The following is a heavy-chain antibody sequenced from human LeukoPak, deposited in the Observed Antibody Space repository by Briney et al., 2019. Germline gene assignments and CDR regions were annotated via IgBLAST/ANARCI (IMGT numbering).Heavy chain of an antibody. CDR3: ARVLGAHRYGSIDH. CDR1: GYTFTTYY. D-gene: IGHD5-18*01. CDR2: INPSSGST. J-gene: IGHJ4*02. Sequence: ASVKVSCKASGYTFTTYYMHWVRQAPGQGLEWMGIINPSSGSTSYAQKFQGRVTMTRDTSTSTVYMELISLRSEDTAIYYCARVLGAHRYGSIDHWGQGTLVTVSS. V-gene: IGHV1-46*01.